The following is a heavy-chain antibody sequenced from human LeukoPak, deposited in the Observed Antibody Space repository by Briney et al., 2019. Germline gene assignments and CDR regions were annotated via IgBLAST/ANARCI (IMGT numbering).Heavy chain of an antibody. D-gene: IGHD3-22*01. Sequence: ASVKVSCKVSGYTLTELSMHWVRQAPGKGLEWMGGFDPEDGETIYAQKFQGRVTMTEDTSTDTAYMELSSLRSEDTAVYYCATEGTDYYASSGPYYFDYWGQGTLATVSS. V-gene: IGHV1-24*01. J-gene: IGHJ4*02. CDR3: ATEGTDYYASSGPYYFDY. CDR2: FDPEDGET. CDR1: GYTLTELS.